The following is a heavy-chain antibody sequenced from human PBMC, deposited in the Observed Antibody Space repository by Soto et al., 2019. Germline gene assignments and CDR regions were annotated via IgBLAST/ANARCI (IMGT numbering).Heavy chain of an antibody. CDR1: GFTFSGSW. CDR3: ARGIFGSGTANDY. Sequence: EVQLVESGGGLVQPGGSLRLSCGASGFTFSGSWMHWVRQAPGKGLVWVSRINGDGSGTSYADFVKGRFTISRDNAKNTLFLQMNGLRAEDTAVYYCARGIFGSGTANDYWGQGTLVTVSS. V-gene: IGHV3-74*01. J-gene: IGHJ4*02. CDR2: INGDGSGT. D-gene: IGHD3-10*01.